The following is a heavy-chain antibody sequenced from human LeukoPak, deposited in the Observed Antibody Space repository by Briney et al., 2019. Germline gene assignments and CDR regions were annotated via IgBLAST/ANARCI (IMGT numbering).Heavy chain of an antibody. Sequence: LVKVPCKASGGTLSSYAISWGAQAPGQGPEWMGRIIPILGIANYAQKFQGRVTITADKSTSTAYMELSSLRSEDTAVYYCASGVRVPAANGPVVDVWGQGTTVTVSS. J-gene: IGHJ6*02. D-gene: IGHD2-2*01. V-gene: IGHV1-69*04. CDR3: ASGVRVPAANGPVVDV. CDR2: IIPILGIA. CDR1: GGTLSSYA.